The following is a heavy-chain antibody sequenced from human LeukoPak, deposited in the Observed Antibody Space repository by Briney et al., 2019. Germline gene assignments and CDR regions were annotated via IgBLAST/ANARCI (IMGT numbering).Heavy chain of an antibody. V-gene: IGHV3-30*04. CDR2: ISYDGSNK. CDR1: GFTFSSYA. Sequence: PGGSLRLSCAASGFTFSSYAMHWVRQAPGKGLEWVAVISYDGSNKYYADSVKGRFTISRDNSKNTLYLQMNSLRAEDTAVYYCAKWSIVVVVAATTGYFDYWGQGTLVTVSS. CDR3: AKWSIVVVVAATTGYFDY. D-gene: IGHD2-15*01. J-gene: IGHJ4*02.